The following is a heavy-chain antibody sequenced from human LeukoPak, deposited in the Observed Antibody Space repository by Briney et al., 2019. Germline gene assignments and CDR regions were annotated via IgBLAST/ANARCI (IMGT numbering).Heavy chain of an antibody. D-gene: IGHD2-15*01. CDR1: GGTFSSYA. CDR2: IIPIFGTA. CDR3: AGSTAYCSGGSCYRSYGMDV. J-gene: IGHJ6*04. V-gene: IGHV1-69*13. Sequence: ASVKVSCKASGGTFSSYAISWVRQAPGQGLEWMGGIIPIFGTANYAQKFQGRVTITADESTSTAYMELSSLRSEDTAVYYCAGSTAYCSGGSCYRSYGMDVWGKGTTVTVSS.